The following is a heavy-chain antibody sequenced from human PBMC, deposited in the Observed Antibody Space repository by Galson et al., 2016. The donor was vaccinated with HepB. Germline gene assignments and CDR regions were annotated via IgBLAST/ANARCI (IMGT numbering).Heavy chain of an antibody. J-gene: IGHJ6*02. CDR3: ARYRFFFGSGSYSLRRGYYHGMDG. Sequence: SLRLSCAASGFTFSSYAMSWVRQAPGKGLEWVSVIYTDGETHFADSVKGRFSISRDISRNTLYLQMNSLRVEDTALYYCARYRFFFGSGSYSLRRGYYHGMDGWGQGTTVTVSS. CDR1: GFTFSSYA. D-gene: IGHD3-10*01. CDR2: IYTDGET. V-gene: IGHV3-53*05.